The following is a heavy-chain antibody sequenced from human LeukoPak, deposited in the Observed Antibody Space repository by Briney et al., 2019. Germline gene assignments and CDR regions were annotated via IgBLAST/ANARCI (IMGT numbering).Heavy chain of an antibody. CDR1: GFTFSSYA. V-gene: IGHV3-30-3*01. J-gene: IGHJ4*02. CDR3: AGSGSLTAFDY. D-gene: IGHD1-26*01. Sequence: GGSLRLSCAASGFTFSSYAMHWVRQAPGKGLEWVAVISYDGSNKYYADSVKGRFTISRDNSKNTLYLQMNSLRAEDTAVYYCAGSGSLTAFDYWGQGTLVTVSS. CDR2: ISYDGSNK.